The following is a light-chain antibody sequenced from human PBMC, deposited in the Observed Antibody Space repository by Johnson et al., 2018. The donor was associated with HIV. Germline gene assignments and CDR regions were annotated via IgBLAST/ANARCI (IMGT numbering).Light chain of an antibody. CDR3: GTWDSSLSAYV. J-gene: IGLJ1*01. CDR2: DNN. CDR1: NSNIGNNY. V-gene: IGLV1-51*01. Sequence: QSVLTQPPSVSAAPGQKVSISCSGSNSNIGNNYVSWYQQLPGTAPKLLIYDNNKRPSGIPDRLSGSKSGTSATLGITGLPTGDEADYYCGTWDSSLSAYVFGTGTKVTVL.